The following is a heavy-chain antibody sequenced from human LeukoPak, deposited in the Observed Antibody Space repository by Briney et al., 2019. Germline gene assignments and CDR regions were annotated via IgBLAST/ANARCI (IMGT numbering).Heavy chain of an antibody. CDR3: ARDLRVSGTMVDYYYGMDV. CDR2: IYHSGST. V-gene: IGHV4-4*02. Sequence: SETLSLTCAVSGGSISSSNWWSWVRQPPGKGLEWIGEIYHSGSTNYNPYLKSRVTISVDKSKNQFSLKLSSVTAADTAVYYCARDLRVSGTMVDYYYGMDVWGQGTTVTVSS. D-gene: IGHD1-7*01. CDR1: GGSISSSNW. J-gene: IGHJ6*02.